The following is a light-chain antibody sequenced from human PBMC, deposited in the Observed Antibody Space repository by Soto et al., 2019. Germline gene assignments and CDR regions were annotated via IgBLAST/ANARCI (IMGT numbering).Light chain of an antibody. CDR3: SSYTSSSILYV. Sequence: QSALTQPASVSGSPGQSITISCTGTSSDVGGYNSVSWYQQHPGKAPKLMIFDVSNRPSGVSNRFSGSKSGNTASLTISGLQAEDEADYYCSSYTSSSILYVFGTGTKLTVL. V-gene: IGLV2-14*03. CDR2: DVS. CDR1: SSDVGGYNS. J-gene: IGLJ1*01.